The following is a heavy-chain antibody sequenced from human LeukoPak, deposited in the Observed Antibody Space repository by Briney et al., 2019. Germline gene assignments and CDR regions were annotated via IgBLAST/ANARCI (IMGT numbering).Heavy chain of an antibody. CDR1: GGSASSYY. CDR2: IYTNGGT. J-gene: IGHJ4*02. V-gene: IGHV4-4*07. CDR3: AREIHNLGYCSSTSCYHDY. Sequence: SETLSLTCTVSGGSASSYYWSWIRQPAGKGLEWIGRIYTNGGTDYNASLTSRVTISVDKSNNQFSLKMTSVTVADTAVYYCAREIHNLGYCSSTSCYHDYWGQGTLVTVSS. D-gene: IGHD2-2*01.